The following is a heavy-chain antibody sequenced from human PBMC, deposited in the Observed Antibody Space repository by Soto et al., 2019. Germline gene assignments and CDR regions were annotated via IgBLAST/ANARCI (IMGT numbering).Heavy chain of an antibody. Sequence: EVQLVESGGGLVQPGGSLRLSCAASGFTFSSYWMHWVRQAPGRGLVWVSGIKGDVSSTSYADSVKGRFTISRDNARNTLFLQMNSLRVGDTAVYYCARDVMGDNWFDPWGQGTLVTVSS. D-gene: IGHD2-21*01. CDR2: IKGDVSST. CDR3: ARDVMGDNWFDP. V-gene: IGHV3-74*01. CDR1: GFTFSSYW. J-gene: IGHJ5*02.